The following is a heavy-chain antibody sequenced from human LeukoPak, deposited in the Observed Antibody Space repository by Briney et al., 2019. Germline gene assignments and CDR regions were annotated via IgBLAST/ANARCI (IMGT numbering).Heavy chain of an antibody. J-gene: IGHJ4*02. V-gene: IGHV1-69*04. D-gene: IGHD3-10*01. CDR3: ARDPEYGSGSFEVDY. Sequence: SVKVSCKASGGTFSSYAISWVRQAPGQGLEWMGRIIPIFGIANYAQKFQGGVTITADKSTSTAYMELSSLRSEDTAVYYCARDPEYGSGSFEVDYWGQGTLVTVSS. CDR2: IIPIFGIA. CDR1: GGTFSSYA.